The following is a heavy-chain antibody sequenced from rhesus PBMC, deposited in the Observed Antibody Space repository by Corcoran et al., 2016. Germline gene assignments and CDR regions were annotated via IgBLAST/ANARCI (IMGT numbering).Heavy chain of an antibody. Sequence: QVQLVQSGAEVKKPGSSVKVSCKAPGYTFTDYYMHWVRQAPRQGLEWMGWINPYNGNTKYAQEFQGRVTMTRATSPSTACMELSSLRSEDTAVYYCARWGRYSGYSYPFVDYWGQGVLVTVSS. CDR2: INPYNGNT. D-gene: IGHD5-24*01. CDR1: GYTFTDYY. CDR3: ARWGRYSGYSYPFVDY. V-gene: IGHV1S2*01. J-gene: IGHJ4*01.